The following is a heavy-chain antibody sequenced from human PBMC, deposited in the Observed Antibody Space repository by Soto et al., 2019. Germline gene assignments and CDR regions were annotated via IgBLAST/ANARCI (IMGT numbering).Heavy chain of an antibody. J-gene: IGHJ4*02. CDR1: GFTFSSYS. V-gene: IGHV3-48*02. Sequence: PGGSLRLSCAASGFTFSSYSMNWVRQAPGKGLEWVSYISSSSSTIYYADSVKGRFTISRDNAKNSLYLQMNSLRDEDTAVYYCARDPRINGTTTRDDYWGQGTLVPVSS. CDR2: ISSSSSTI. CDR3: ARDPRINGTTTRDDY. D-gene: IGHD1-7*01.